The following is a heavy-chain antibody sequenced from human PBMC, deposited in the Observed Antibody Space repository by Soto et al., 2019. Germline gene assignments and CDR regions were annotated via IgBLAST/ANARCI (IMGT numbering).Heavy chain of an antibody. Sequence: EVQLLESVGGLVQPGGSLRLSCVGSGFTFSSYAMTWVRQAPGKGLDWVSGISGSGRSTHFADSVRGRFTVSRDNSKNTLYLQMNSLRAEDTAVYYCARDSEQWLEAKIDYWGQGNMVTVS. CDR1: GFTFSSYA. V-gene: IGHV3-23*01. CDR3: ARDSEQWLEAKIDY. J-gene: IGHJ4*02. CDR2: ISGSGRST. D-gene: IGHD6-19*01.